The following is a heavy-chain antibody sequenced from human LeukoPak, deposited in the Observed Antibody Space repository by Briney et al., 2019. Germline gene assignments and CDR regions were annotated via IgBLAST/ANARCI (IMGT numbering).Heavy chain of an antibody. CDR1: GYSFTSYW. CDR2: IYPGYSDT. Sequence: ESLKISCKCPGYSFTSYWTGLVRHMPGKSLEWRGIIYPGYSDTRYSPSFQGQVTISAAKSISTAYLQWSSLKASDTAIYYCARPSYSAPDAFDIWGQGTMVTVSS. D-gene: IGHD2-21*01. V-gene: IGHV5-51*01. J-gene: IGHJ3*02. CDR3: ARPSYSAPDAFDI.